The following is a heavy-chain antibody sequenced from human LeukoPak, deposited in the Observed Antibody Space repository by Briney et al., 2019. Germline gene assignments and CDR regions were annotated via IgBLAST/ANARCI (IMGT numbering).Heavy chain of an antibody. V-gene: IGHV3-30*18. CDR1: GFTFSSYG. Sequence: GGSLRLSCAASGFTFSSYGMHWVRQAPGKGLEWVAVISYDGSNKYYADSVKGRFTISRDNSKNTLYLQMNSLRAEDTAVYYCAKVQVTTGLYDYYGMDVWGQGTTVTVSS. CDR2: ISYDGSNK. CDR3: AKVQVTTGLYDYYGMDV. J-gene: IGHJ6*02. D-gene: IGHD4-17*01.